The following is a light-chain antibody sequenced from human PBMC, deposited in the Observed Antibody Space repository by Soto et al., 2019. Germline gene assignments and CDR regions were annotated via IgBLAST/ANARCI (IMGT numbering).Light chain of an antibody. Sequence: IVMTQSPATLSLSPGERATLSCRASQSVNSNLACYQQKPGQATRLLIYDASTRVAGIPARFSGSGSGTEVILTISSLQSEDVAVYYCQQYDTWPPPWTFGQGTKVEI. CDR2: DAS. J-gene: IGKJ1*01. V-gene: IGKV3-15*01. CDR1: QSVNSN. CDR3: QQYDTWPPPWT.